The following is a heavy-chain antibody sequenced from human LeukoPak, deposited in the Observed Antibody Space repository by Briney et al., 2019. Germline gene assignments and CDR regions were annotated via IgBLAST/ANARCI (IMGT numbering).Heavy chain of an antibody. CDR2: ISYDGSNK. V-gene: IGHV3-30*18. CDR1: GFTFSSYG. J-gene: IGHJ4*02. CDR3: ANSGGYYDSFNFDY. Sequence: GGSLRLSCAASGFTFSSYGMHWVRQAPGKGLEWVAVISYDGSNKYYADSVESRFTISRDNSKNTLYLQMNSLRAEDTAVYYCANSGGYYDSFNFDYWGQGTLVTVSS. D-gene: IGHD3-22*01.